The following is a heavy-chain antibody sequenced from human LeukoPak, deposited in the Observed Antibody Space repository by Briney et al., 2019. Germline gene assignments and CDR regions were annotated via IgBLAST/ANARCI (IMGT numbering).Heavy chain of an antibody. J-gene: IGHJ4*02. Sequence: GRSLRLSCAASGFTFSSYGMHWVRQAPGKGLEWVAVISYDGSNKYYADSVKGRFTISRDNSKNTLYLQMNSLRAEDTAVYYCAKDVNIAAPAYYFDYWGQGTLVTVSS. D-gene: IGHD6-13*01. CDR2: ISYDGSNK. CDR1: GFTFSSYG. V-gene: IGHV3-30*18. CDR3: AKDVNIAAPAYYFDY.